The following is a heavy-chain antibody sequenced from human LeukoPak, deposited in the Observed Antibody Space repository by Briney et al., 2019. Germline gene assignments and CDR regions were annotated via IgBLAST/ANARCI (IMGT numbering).Heavy chain of an antibody. V-gene: IGHV3-33*06. J-gene: IGHJ6*03. CDR3: AKEGDRGEALYYYYMDA. Sequence: QSGGSLRLSCAASGFMFSDYGMHWVRQAPGKGLEWVAAIWYDGSNIFYADSVKGRFTISRDNFKNALYLQMNSLRAEDTADYYCAKEGDRGEALYYYYMDAWGNGTTVTVSS. CDR1: GFMFSDYG. CDR2: IWYDGSNI. D-gene: IGHD2-21*01.